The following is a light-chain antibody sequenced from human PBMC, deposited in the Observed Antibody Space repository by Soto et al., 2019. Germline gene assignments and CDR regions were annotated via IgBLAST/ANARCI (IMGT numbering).Light chain of an antibody. V-gene: IGKV1-27*01. CDR1: PGISIY. CDR3: QNYNSAPFT. Sequence: DFPMTQSPSSLSASIGDRVTITCRASPGISIYLAWYQQKPGRGPTLLIYAASTLQSGVPSRFSGRGSGTDFNLTIGSLQPEDVATYYCQNYNSAPFTFGPGTKVDIK. CDR2: AAS. J-gene: IGKJ3*01.